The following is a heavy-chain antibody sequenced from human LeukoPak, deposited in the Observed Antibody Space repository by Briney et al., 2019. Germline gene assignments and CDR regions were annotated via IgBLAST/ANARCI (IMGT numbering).Heavy chain of an antibody. CDR2: INPNSGGT. V-gene: IGHV1-2*02. CDR1: GYTFTGYY. J-gene: IGHJ6*03. Sequence: GASVKVSCKASGYTFTGYYMHWVRQAPGQGLEWMGWINPNSGGTNYAQKFQGRVTMTRDTSISTAYMELSRLRSDDTAVYYCARCWPNTRSYYYYYMDVWGKGTTVTISS. D-gene: IGHD3-3*01. CDR3: ARCWPNTRSYYYYYMDV.